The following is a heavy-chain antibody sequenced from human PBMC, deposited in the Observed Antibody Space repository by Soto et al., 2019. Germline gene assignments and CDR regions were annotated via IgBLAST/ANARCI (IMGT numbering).Heavy chain of an antibody. D-gene: IGHD3-3*01. CDR2: IWYDGSKK. V-gene: IGHV3-33*01. J-gene: IGHJ6*02. CDR1: GFTFSSFG. Sequence: QVQVVESGGGVVQPGRSLRLSCAASGFTFSSFGMHWVRQAPGKGLEWVSLIWYDGSKKSYGDSVKGRFTISRDNSRNTVYLQMTSLRADDTAVYYCARDASYYSLWSGYYPSRNGMDVWGQGTMVTVSS. CDR3: ARDASYYSLWSGYYPSRNGMDV.